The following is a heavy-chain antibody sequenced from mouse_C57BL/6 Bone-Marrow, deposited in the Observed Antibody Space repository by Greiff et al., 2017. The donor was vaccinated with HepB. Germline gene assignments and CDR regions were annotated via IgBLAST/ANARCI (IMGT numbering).Heavy chain of an antibody. V-gene: IGHV14-4*01. CDR3: TGDIVTAY. CDR1: GFNIKDDY. Sequence: EVKLQESGAELVRPGASVKLSCTASGFNIKDDYMHWVKQRPEQGLEWIGWIDPENGDTEYASKFQGKATITADTSSNTAYLQLSSLTSEDPAVDYCTGDIVTAYWGQGTTLTVSS. CDR2: IDPENGDT. J-gene: IGHJ2*01. D-gene: IGHD2-5*01.